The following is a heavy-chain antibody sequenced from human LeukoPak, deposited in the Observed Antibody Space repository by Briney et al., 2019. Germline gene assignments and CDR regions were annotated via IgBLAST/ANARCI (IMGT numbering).Heavy chain of an antibody. CDR2: IYSGGST. Sequence: AGSLSISCAASGFTVSSNYMNRVGQAPASVLAWVSVIYSGGSTYYADSVKGRFTISRDNSKNTLYLQMNSLRAEDTAVYYCARVGGWNDEWFDYWGQGTLVTVSS. CDR3: ARVGGWNDEWFDY. J-gene: IGHJ4*02. CDR1: GFTVSSNY. V-gene: IGHV3-53*01. D-gene: IGHD1-1*01.